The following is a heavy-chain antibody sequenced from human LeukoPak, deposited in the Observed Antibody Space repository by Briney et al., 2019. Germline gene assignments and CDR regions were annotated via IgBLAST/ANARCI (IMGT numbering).Heavy chain of an antibody. J-gene: IGHJ4*02. CDR2: IYYSGST. Sequence: PSETLSLTCTVSGGSISSYYWSWIRQPPGKGLEWIGYIYYSGSTNYNPSLKSRVTISVDTSKNQFSLKLSSVTAADTAVYYCARDGLDGIDYWGQGTLVTVSS. D-gene: IGHD1-26*01. CDR3: ARDGLDGIDY. CDR1: GGSISSYY. V-gene: IGHV4-59*12.